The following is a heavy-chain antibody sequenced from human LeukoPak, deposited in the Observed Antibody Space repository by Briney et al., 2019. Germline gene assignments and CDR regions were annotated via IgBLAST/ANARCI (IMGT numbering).Heavy chain of an antibody. CDR2: IYQSGST. CDR1: GGSISSGGYS. CDR3: GRGGIAAAASGIDY. Sequence: SETLSLTCAVSGGSISSGGYSWSWIRQLPGKGLEWIGYIYQSGSTYYNPSLKSRVTISVDRSKNQFSLKLSSVTAADTAVYYCGRGGIAAAASGIDYWGQGTLVTVSS. V-gene: IGHV4-30-2*01. J-gene: IGHJ4*02. D-gene: IGHD6-13*01.